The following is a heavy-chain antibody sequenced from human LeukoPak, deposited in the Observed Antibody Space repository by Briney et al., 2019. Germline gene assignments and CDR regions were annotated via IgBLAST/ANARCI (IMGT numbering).Heavy chain of an antibody. J-gene: IGHJ1*01. Sequence: GGSLRLSCATSGFTFNSYAMHWVRQAPGKGLEWVAVISYDGNYKNYADSVKGRFTVSRDNSKNTLYLQMNSLRAEDTAVYYCAREAVAGSAEYFQHWGQGTLVTVSS. V-gene: IGHV3-30-3*01. CDR1: GFTFNSYA. CDR2: ISYDGNYK. CDR3: AREAVAGSAEYFQH. D-gene: IGHD6-19*01.